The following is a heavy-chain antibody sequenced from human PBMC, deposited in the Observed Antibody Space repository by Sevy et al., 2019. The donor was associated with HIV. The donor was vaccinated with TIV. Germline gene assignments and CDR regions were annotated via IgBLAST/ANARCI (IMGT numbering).Heavy chain of an antibody. Sequence: GGPLRLSCAASGFTFDDYAMSWVRQAPGKGLGWVSAINWKTDNVGYADSVKGRFTISRDNAKRSLYLQMNSLRPEDTALYHCARNTYYLDSTGFGAFDIWGQGIMVTVSS. CDR1: GFTFDDYA. D-gene: IGHD3-22*01. J-gene: IGHJ3*02. CDR3: ARNTYYLDSTGFGAFDI. V-gene: IGHV3-20*01. CDR2: INWKTDNV.